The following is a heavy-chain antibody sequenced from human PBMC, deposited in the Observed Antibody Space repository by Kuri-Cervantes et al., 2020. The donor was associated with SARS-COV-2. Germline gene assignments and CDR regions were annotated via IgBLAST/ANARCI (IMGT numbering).Heavy chain of an antibody. CDR1: GGSISSSSYY. J-gene: IGHJ3*02. V-gene: IGHV4-39*07. CDR2: IYYSGST. Sequence: GSLRLSCTVSGGSISSSSYYWGWIRQPPGKGLEWIGSIYYSGSTYYNPSLKSRVTISVDTSKNQFSLKLSSVTAADTAVYYCARGPSTVTRGAFDIWGQGTMVTVSS. CDR3: ARGPSTVTRGAFDI. D-gene: IGHD4-17*01.